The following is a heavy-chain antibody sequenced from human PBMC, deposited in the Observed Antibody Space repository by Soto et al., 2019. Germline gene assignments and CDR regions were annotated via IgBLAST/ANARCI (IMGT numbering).Heavy chain of an antibody. CDR3: ATIVGANDY. D-gene: IGHD1-26*01. J-gene: IGHJ4*02. CDR1: RASIYTYS. V-gene: IGHV4-4*07. Sequence: SETLSLTCTVSRASIYTYSWTWIRQPAGKGLQWIGHIYSSGSANYSPSLKSRVSMSVDSSKNQISLKLSSVTAADTAVYYCATIVGANDYWGQGTQVTVSS. CDR2: IYSSGSA.